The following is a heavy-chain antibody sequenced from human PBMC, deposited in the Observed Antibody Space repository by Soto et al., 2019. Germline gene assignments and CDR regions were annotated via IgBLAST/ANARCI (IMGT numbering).Heavy chain of an antibody. CDR2: ISGSGNSL. J-gene: IGHJ4*02. CDR1: GFTFSSFA. V-gene: IGHV3-23*01. CDR3: AKGRGLPHLGVGF. D-gene: IGHD3-16*01. Sequence: EVQLLESGGGLVQPGGSLRLSCAASGFTFSSFAMTWVRQAPGKGLEWVSSISGSGNSLFFADSVKGRFTILRDNSKDMLQLQMDSLRAEDTAVYYCAKGRGLPHLGVGFWGQGTLVTV.